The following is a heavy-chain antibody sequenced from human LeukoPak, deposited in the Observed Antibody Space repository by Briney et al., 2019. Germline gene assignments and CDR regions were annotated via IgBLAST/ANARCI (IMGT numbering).Heavy chain of an antibody. CDR1: EFXFSDFY. CDR2: ISSSSSHT. D-gene: IGHD6-25*01. Sequence: GGSLRLSCVASEFXFSDFYITWIRQAPGKGLEWVSYISSSSSHTNYADSVKGRFTISRDNAKNSLYLQMNSLRAEDTAVYYCARDGAAAVNYWGQGTLVTVSS. CDR3: ARDGAAAVNY. V-gene: IGHV3-11*06. J-gene: IGHJ4*02.